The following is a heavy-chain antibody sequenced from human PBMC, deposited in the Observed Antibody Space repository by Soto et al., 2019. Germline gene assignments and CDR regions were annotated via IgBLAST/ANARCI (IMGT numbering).Heavy chain of an antibody. J-gene: IGHJ6*03. Sequence: HVTLKESGPVLVKPTETLTLTCTVSGFSLSNGKVGVSWIRQPPGEALEWLAHMFSNDEKSYRTSIKCRLTISEDTSKSQVVLTMTNVDPVDTATYYCARILFGRSVAGGYFYMDVWGKGTTVTVSS. CDR3: ARILFGRSVAGGYFYMDV. D-gene: IGHD6-19*01. V-gene: IGHV2-26*01. CDR2: MFSNDEK. CDR1: GFSLSNGKVG.